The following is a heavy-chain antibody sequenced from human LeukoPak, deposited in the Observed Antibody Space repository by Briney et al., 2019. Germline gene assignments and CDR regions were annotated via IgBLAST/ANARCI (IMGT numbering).Heavy chain of an antibody. V-gene: IGHV3-48*03. D-gene: IGHD6-25*01. CDR1: GFTFSSYE. CDR3: AREGIAAGFNWFDP. Sequence: GGSLRLSCAASGFTFSSYEMNWVRQAPGKGLEWVSYISSSVRTVYYADSVKGRFTISRDNAKNSLYLQMNSLRAEDTAVYYCAREGIAAGFNWFDPWGQGTLVTVSS. CDR2: ISSSVRTV. J-gene: IGHJ5*02.